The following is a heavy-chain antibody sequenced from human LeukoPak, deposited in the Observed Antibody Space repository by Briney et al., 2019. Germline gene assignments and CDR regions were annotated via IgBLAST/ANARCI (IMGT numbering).Heavy chain of an antibody. CDR2: VYTSGRT. V-gene: IGHV4-4*07. Sequence: PSETLSLTCTVSGGSISNYYWSWIRQPAGKGLEWIGRVYTSGRTNYNPSPKSRVTMSVDTSKNQFSLKLNSVTAADTAVYYCARGGGIPDPDYYYYYHMDVWGKGTAVTVSS. J-gene: IGHJ6*03. CDR3: ARGGGIPDPDYYYYYHMDV. CDR1: GGSISNYY. D-gene: IGHD2-2*02.